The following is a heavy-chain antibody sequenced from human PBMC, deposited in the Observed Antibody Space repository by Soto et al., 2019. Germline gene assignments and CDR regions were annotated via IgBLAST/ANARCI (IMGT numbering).Heavy chain of an antibody. CDR1: GFTFSSYA. CDR3: AKDRGRLGRQQLVPNYFDY. V-gene: IGHV3-23*01. Sequence: GGSLRLSCAASGFTFSSYAMSWVRQAPGKGLEWVSAISGSGGSTYYADSVKGRFTISRDNSKNTLYLQMNSLRAEDTAVYYCAKDRGRLGRQQLVPNYFDYWGQGTLVTVSS. CDR2: ISGSGGST. D-gene: IGHD6-13*01. J-gene: IGHJ4*02.